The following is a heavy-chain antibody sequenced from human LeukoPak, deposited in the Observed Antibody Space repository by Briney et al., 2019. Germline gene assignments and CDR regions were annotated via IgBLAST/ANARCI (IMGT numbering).Heavy chain of an antibody. J-gene: IGHJ4*02. Sequence: GASVKVSCKASGYTFTGYYMHWVRQAPGQGLEWMGWISGYNGNTNYAQKLQGRVTITTDTSTSTAYMELRSLTSDDTAVYYCAREAGSSWGLDYWGQGTLVTVSS. V-gene: IGHV1-18*04. CDR2: ISGYNGNT. CDR3: AREAGSSWGLDY. CDR1: GYTFTGYY. D-gene: IGHD6-13*01.